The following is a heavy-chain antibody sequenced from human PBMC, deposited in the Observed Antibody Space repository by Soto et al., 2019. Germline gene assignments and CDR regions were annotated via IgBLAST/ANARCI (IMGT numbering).Heavy chain of an antibody. V-gene: IGHV1-18*04. J-gene: IGHJ5*02. D-gene: IGHD5-12*01. CDR1: GYTFTSYG. Sequence: AASVKVSCNASGYTFTSYGISWVRQAPGHGLEWMGWISAYNGNTNYAQKLQGRVTMTTDTSTSTAYMELRSLRSDDTAVDYCAGDPSSVAKYSGYDLGWFDPWCQGTLVTVSS. CDR2: ISAYNGNT. CDR3: AGDPSSVAKYSGYDLGWFDP.